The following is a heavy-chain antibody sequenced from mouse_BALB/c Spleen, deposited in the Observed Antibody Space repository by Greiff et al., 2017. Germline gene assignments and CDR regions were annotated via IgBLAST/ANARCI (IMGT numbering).Heavy chain of an antibody. CDR2: ISSGGSYT. J-gene: IGHJ3*01. CDR3: ARHRDYDYDRTWFAY. CDR1: GFTFSSYG. D-gene: IGHD2-4*01. V-gene: IGHV5-6*01. Sequence: EVMLVESGGDLVKPGGSLKLSCAASGFTFSSYGMSWVRQTPDKRLEWVATISSGGSYTYYPDSVKGRFTISRDNAKNTLYLQMSSLKSEDTAMYYCARHRDYDYDRTWFAYWGQGTLVTVSA.